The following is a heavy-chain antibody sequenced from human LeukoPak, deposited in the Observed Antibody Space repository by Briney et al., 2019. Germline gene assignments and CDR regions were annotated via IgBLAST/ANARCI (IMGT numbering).Heavy chain of an antibody. Sequence: GGSLRLSCVASGFPFSSYWMTWVRQAPGKGLEWVANIKQDGSKKSYVDSVKGRFTISRDNSKNTLYLQMNSLRAEDTAVYYCTRDSLDYYDSSGYHTLDYWGQGTLVTVSS. J-gene: IGHJ4*02. CDR2: IKQDGSKK. V-gene: IGHV3-7*01. CDR3: TRDSLDYYDSSGYHTLDY. CDR1: GFPFSSYW. D-gene: IGHD3-22*01.